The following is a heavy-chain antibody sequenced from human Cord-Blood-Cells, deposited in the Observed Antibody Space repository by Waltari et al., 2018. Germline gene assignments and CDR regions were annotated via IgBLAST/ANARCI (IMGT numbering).Heavy chain of an antibody. J-gene: IGHJ3*01. CDR3: ARMIGLEDAFDV. V-gene: IGHV1-8*03. CDR1: GYTFTSYA. D-gene: IGHD1-1*01. Sequence: QVQLVQSGAEVKKPGASVKVSCKASGYTFTSYAINWVRQATGQGLEVVGGKNPDSGNTRYAQKFEGRVTITRNTSIRTAYMELSSLRSEDTAVYYCARMIGLEDAFDVWGQGTMVAVSS. CDR2: KNPDSGNT.